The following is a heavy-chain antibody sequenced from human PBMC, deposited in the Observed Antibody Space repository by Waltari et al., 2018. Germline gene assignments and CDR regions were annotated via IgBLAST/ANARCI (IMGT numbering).Heavy chain of an antibody. CDR3: ASWGVRDQPPDY. J-gene: IGHJ4*02. V-gene: IGHV4-34*01. Sequence: QVQLQQWGAGLLKPSETLSLTCAVYGGSFSGHYWSGIRQPPGKGLEWIGEINHNGSTNYNPSLKSRVTISVDTSKNQFSLKLSSVTAADTAVYYCASWGVRDQPPDYWGQGTLVTVSS. CDR1: GGSFSGHY. D-gene: IGHD3-10*01. CDR2: INHNGST.